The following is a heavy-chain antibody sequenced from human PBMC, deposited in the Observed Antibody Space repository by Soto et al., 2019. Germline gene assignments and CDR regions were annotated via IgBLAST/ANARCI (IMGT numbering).Heavy chain of an antibody. V-gene: IGHV5-10-1*01. CDR2: IDPSDSYT. CDR1: GNSFTSYW. D-gene: IGHD2-2*01. Sequence: PXESLKVSWKCSGNSFTSYWSSLVRQMPGKGLEWMGRIDPSDSYTNYSPSFQGHVTISADKSISTAYLQWSSLKASDTAMYYCASPLGEGTIVPKDYYYGMDVCGQRTTVTVSS. CDR3: ASPLGEGTIVPKDYYYGMDV. J-gene: IGHJ6*02.